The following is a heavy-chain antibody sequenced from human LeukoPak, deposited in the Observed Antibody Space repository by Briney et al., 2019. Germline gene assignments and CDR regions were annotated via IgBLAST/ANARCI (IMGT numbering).Heavy chain of an antibody. V-gene: IGHV3-30*03. Sequence: PGRSLRLSCAASGFTFNTYGMHWVRQAPGKGLEWGTFISYDGTNQYYADSVKGRFTISRDNSKNTLYLQMNNLRAEDTAVYYCARAHSIASYYYGVDVWGQGTTVTVSS. CDR1: GFTFNTYG. CDR3: ARAHSIASYYYGVDV. J-gene: IGHJ6*02. CDR2: ISYDGTNQ. D-gene: IGHD2/OR15-2a*01.